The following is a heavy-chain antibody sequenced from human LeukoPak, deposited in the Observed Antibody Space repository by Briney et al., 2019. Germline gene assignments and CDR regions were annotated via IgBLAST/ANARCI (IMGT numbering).Heavy chain of an antibody. V-gene: IGHV3-48*01. CDR2: ISSSSSTI. D-gene: IGHD1-26*01. J-gene: IGHJ3*02. CDR1: GFTFDDYG. Sequence: PGGSLRLSCAASGFTFDDYGMSWVRQAPGKGLEWVSYISSSSSTIYYADSVKGRFTISRDNAKNSLYLQMNSLRAEDTAVYYCARLYSGSYYDAFDIWGQGTMVTVSS. CDR3: ARLYSGSYYDAFDI.